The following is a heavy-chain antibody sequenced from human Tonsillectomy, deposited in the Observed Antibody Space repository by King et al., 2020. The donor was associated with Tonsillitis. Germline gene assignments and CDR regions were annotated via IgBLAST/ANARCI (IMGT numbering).Heavy chain of an antibody. D-gene: IGHD6-6*01. CDR3: AKDSTDAVTPRQDKNSDS. CDR2: ISYDGSMK. Sequence: VQLVESGGGVVQPGRSLRLSCAASGFTFSRYGMHWLRQAPGKGLEWVSVISYDGSMKNYADSVKGRFTISRDDSKNTLYLQLNSLTPEDAAVYYCAKDSTDAVTPRQDKNSDSWGQGTLVTVSS. V-gene: IGHV3-30*18. J-gene: IGHJ4*02. CDR1: GFTFSRYG.